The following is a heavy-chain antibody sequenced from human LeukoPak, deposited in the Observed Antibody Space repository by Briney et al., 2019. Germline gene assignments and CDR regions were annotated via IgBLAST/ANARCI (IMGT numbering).Heavy chain of an antibody. D-gene: IGHD6-19*01. J-gene: IGHJ4*02. Sequence: GESLKISCKGSGYTFTSYWIGWVRQMRGKGLEWMGIIYPGDSDTRYSPSFQGQVTISAASSINTAYLQWTSLKASDTAMYYCARSSTIAVAEIYFDYWGQGTLVTVSS. V-gene: IGHV5-51*01. CDR2: IYPGDSDT. CDR3: ARSSTIAVAEIYFDY. CDR1: GYTFTSYW.